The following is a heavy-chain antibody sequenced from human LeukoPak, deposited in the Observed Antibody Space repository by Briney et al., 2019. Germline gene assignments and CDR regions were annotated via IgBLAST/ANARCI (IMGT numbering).Heavy chain of an antibody. CDR1: GGSISSGGYY. V-gene: IGHV4-30-2*01. Sequence: SETLSLTCTVSGGSISSGGYYWSWIRQPPGKGLEWIGYIYHSGSTYYNPSLKSRVTISVDRSKNQFSLKLSSVTAADTAVYYCAREIQDYYGMDVWGQGTTVTVSS. J-gene: IGHJ6*02. CDR3: AREIQDYYGMDV. CDR2: IYHSGST. D-gene: IGHD2-15*01.